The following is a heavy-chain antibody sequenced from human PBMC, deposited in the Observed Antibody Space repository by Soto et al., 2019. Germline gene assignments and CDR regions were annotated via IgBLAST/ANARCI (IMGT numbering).Heavy chain of an antibody. V-gene: IGHV4-59*01. CDR3: ARGISGYDSSGYYHSGRPFDY. CDR1: GGSISSYY. Sequence: SETLSLTCTVSGGSISSYYWSWIRQPPGKGLEWIGYIYYSGSTNYNPSLKSRVTISVDTSKNQFSLKLSSVTAADTAVYYCARGISGYDSSGYYHSGRPFDYWGQGTLVTVSS. J-gene: IGHJ4*02. CDR2: IYYSGST. D-gene: IGHD3-22*01.